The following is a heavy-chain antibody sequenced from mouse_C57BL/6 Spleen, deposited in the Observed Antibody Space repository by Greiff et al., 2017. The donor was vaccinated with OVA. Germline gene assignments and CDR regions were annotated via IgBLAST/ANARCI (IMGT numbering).Heavy chain of an antibody. CDR3: TTTPYYGSSYFFAY. V-gene: IGHV14-4*01. Sequence: EVQLQQSGAELVRPGASVKLSCTASGFNIKDDYMHWVKQRPEQGLEWIGWIDPENGDTEYASKFQGKATITADTSSNTAYLQLSSLTSEDTAVYYCTTTPYYGSSYFFAYWGQGTLVTVSA. J-gene: IGHJ3*01. D-gene: IGHD1-1*01. CDR2: IDPENGDT. CDR1: GFNIKDDY.